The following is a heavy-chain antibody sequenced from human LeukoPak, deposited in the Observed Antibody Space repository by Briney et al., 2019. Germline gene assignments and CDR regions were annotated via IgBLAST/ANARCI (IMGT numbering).Heavy chain of an antibody. Sequence: ASVKVSCKASGGTFSSYAISWVRQAPGQGLEWMGGIIPIFGTANYAQKLQGRVTITADESTSTAYMELSSLRSEDTAVYYCARGRLSYDSSGYYSTYYFDYWGQGTLVTVSS. CDR1: GGTFSSYA. CDR2: IIPIFGTA. CDR3: ARGRLSYDSSGYYSTYYFDY. V-gene: IGHV1-69*13. J-gene: IGHJ4*02. D-gene: IGHD3-22*01.